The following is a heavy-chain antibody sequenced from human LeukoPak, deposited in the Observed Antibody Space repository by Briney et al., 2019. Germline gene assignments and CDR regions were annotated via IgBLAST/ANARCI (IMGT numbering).Heavy chain of an antibody. CDR1: GGSIRGHY. J-gene: IGHJ4*02. CDR2: IYYSGST. CDR3: ARGGKYYDYVWGSYIFDY. V-gene: IGHV4-59*11. Sequence: SETLSLTCTVSGGSIRGHYWSWIRQPPGKGLEWIGYIYYSGSTNYNPSLKSRVTMSVDTSKNKFSLNLSSVTAADTAVYYCARGGKYYDYVWGSYIFDYWGQGTLVTVSS. D-gene: IGHD3-16*01.